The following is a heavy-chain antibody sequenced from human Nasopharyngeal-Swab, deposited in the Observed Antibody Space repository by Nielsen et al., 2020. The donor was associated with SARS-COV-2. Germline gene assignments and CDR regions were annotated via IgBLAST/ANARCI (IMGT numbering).Heavy chain of an antibody. CDR2: ISGSGGST. V-gene: IGHV3-23*01. D-gene: IGHD6-13*01. CDR1: GLSFSSYA. Sequence: GESLKISCAASGLSFSSYAMSWVRQAPGKGLEWVSAISGSGGSTYYADSVKGRFTISRDNSKNTLYLQMNSLRAEDTAVYYCAKDLVSGIAAHGEYFQHWGQGTLVTVSS. CDR3: AKDLVSGIAAHGEYFQH. J-gene: IGHJ1*01.